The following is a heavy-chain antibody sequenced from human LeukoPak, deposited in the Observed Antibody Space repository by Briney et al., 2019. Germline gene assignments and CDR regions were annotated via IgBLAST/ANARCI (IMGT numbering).Heavy chain of an antibody. Sequence: SETLSLTCTVSGDSITRSNYYWGWIRQPPGRGLEWIGRMYYSGSTYHNPSLKSRVTISVDTSKNQFSLNLSSVTAADTAVYYCARHHFGGIYNAFDIWGQGTMVTVSS. CDR3: ARHHFGGIYNAFDI. D-gene: IGHD4-23*01. V-gene: IGHV4-39*01. CDR2: MYYSGST. J-gene: IGHJ3*02. CDR1: GDSITRSNYY.